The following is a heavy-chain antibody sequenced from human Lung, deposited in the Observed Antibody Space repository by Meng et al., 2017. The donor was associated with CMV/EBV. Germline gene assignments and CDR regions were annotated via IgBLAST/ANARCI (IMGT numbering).Heavy chain of an antibody. D-gene: IGHD1-26*01. CDR2: ISSSSSYI. J-gene: IGHJ4*02. CDR3: ARSWDGLGY. Sequence: GGSXRLSCAASGFSFSGYALNWVRQAPGKGLEWVSSISSSSSYIYYADSVKGRFTISRDNAKNSLFLQMNSLRADDTAVYFCARSWDGLGYWGQGPLVTVSS. V-gene: IGHV3-21*01. CDR1: GFSFSGYA.